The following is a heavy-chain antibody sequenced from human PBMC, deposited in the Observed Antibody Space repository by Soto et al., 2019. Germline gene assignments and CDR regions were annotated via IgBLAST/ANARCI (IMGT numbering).Heavy chain of an antibody. CDR3: AKLSCTSSTCYFPGWFDP. Sequence: QVQLQESGPGLVKPSATLSLTCTVSGDSISGGASFWSWIRQPPGEGLEWIANVYYSGSSYYNPSLKSRLTISVDTTKKQFSLQLKSMTAADTAVYYCAKLSCTSSTCYFPGWFDPWGQGTLVTVSS. CDR2: VYYSGSS. J-gene: IGHJ5*02. V-gene: IGHV4-31*03. CDR1: GDSISGGASF. D-gene: IGHD2-2*01.